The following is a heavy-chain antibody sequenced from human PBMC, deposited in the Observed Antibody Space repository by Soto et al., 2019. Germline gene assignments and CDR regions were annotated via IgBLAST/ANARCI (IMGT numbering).Heavy chain of an antibody. CDR3: ARGTVGATHPYPNALDV. Sequence: SETLSLTCTVSGGSIFNNYWSWIRQPPGKGLEWIGYIYDRGSTKYNPSLKSRVTMSVDTSRNQFSLKLNSVTAADTAVYYCARGTVGATHPYPNALDVWGQGTTVTVSS. J-gene: IGHJ6*02. V-gene: IGHV4-59*01. D-gene: IGHD1-26*01. CDR2: IYDRGST. CDR1: GGSIFNNY.